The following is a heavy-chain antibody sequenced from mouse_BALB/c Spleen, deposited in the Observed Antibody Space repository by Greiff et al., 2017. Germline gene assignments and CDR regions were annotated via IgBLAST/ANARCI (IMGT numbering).Heavy chain of an antibody. J-gene: IGHJ3*01. CDR1: GYTFTSYW. CDR2: IYPGSGST. CDR3: TRLGSYGNYGAFAY. D-gene: IGHD2-10*02. V-gene: IGHV1S22*01. Sequence: LQQPGAELVKPGASVKLSCKASGYTFTSYWMHWVKQRHGQGLEWIGNIYPGSGSTNYDEKFKSKGTLTVDTSSSTAYMHLSSLTSEDSAVYYCTRLGSYGNYGAFAYWGQGTLVTVSA.